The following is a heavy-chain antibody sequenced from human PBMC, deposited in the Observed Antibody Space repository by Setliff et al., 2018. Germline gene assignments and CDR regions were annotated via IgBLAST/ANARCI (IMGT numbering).Heavy chain of an antibody. Sequence: ASVKVSARLLEAPSAAMLSAGCDRPLDKGLSGGSTSYAQKFQGRVTMTRDTSTSTVYMELSSLRSEDTAVYYCARDYPTSGAFDIWGQGTMVTVSS. J-gene: IGHJ3*02. CDR1: EAPSAAML. CDR2: GST. CDR3: ARDYPTSGAFDI. D-gene: IGHD3-10*01. V-gene: IGHV1-46*01.